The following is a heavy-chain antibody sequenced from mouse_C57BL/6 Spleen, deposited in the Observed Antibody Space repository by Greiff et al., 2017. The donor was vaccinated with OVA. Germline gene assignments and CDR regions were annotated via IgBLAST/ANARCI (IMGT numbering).Heavy chain of an antibody. J-gene: IGHJ4*01. D-gene: IGHD1-1*01. CDR3: ARGFYYGSSYVEDYAMDY. V-gene: IGHV1-52*01. Sequence: QVQLQQPGAELVRPGSSVKLSCKASGYTFTSYWMHWVKQRPIQGLEWIGNIDPSDSETHYNQKFKDKATLTVAKSSSTAYMQLSSLTAEDSAVYYCARGFYYGSSYVEDYAMDYWGQGTAVTVSS. CDR1: GYTFTSYW. CDR2: IDPSDSET.